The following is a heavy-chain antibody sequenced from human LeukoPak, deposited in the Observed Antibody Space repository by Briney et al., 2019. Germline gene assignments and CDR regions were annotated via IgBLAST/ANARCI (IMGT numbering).Heavy chain of an antibody. J-gene: IGHJ3*02. V-gene: IGHV4-59*01. CDR3: ARGPSYYYGSGTPGFVNAFDI. Sequence: SETLSLTCTVSGGSISSYYWSWIRQPPGKGLEWIGYIFYSGSTNYNPSLKSRVTISVDTSKNQFFLNLSSVTTADTAVYYCARGPSYYYGSGTPGFVNAFDIWGQGTMATVSS. CDR2: IFYSGST. CDR1: GGSISSYY. D-gene: IGHD3-10*01.